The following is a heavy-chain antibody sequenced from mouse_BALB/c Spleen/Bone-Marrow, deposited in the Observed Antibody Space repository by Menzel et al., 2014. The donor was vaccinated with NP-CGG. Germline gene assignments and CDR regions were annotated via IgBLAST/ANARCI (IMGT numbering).Heavy chain of an antibody. J-gene: IGHJ4*01. D-gene: IGHD1-1*01. V-gene: IGHV14-3*02. CDR2: IDPANGNT. CDR1: GFNIKDTY. CDR3: ARSRDYGSSYYAMDY. Sequence: VHLQQPGAELVKPGASVKLSCTASGFNIKDTYMHWVKQRPEQGLEWIGRIDPANGNTKYDPKFQGKATITADTSSNTAYLQLSSLTSEDTAVYYCARSRDYGSSYYAMDYWGQGTSVTVSS.